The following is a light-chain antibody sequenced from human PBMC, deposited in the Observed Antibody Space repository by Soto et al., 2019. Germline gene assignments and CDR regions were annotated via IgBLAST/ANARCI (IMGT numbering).Light chain of an antibody. CDR2: GVT. CDR3: SSYTSSSTLV. V-gene: IGLV2-18*02. J-gene: IGLJ3*02. CDR1: SSDVGSYNR. Sequence: QSALTQPPSVSGSPGQSVTISCTGTSSDVGSYNRVSWYQQPPGTAPKVIIYGVTNRPSGVPDRFSGSKSGNTASLTISGLQAEGEADYYCSSYTSSSTLVFGGGTQLTVL.